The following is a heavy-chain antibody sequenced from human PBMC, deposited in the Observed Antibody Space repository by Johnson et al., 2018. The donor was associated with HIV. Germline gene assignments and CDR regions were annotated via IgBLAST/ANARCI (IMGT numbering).Heavy chain of an antibody. Sequence: QVQLVESGGGVVQPGRSLRLSCAASGFTFSSYAIHWVRQAPGKGLEWVAVISYDGSNKYYADSVKGRFTISRDNSKNTLYLQMNSLKAEDTAVYYCASLSDDAFDFWGQGTMVTVSS. CDR1: GFTFSSYA. V-gene: IGHV3-30*04. J-gene: IGHJ3*01. CDR2: ISYDGSNK. CDR3: ASLSDDAFDF.